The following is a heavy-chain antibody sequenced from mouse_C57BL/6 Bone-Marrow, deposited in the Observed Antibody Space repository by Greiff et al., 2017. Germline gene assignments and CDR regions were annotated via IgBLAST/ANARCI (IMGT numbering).Heavy chain of an antibody. Sequence: EVQGVESGGGLVQPKGSLKLSCAASGFTFNTYAMHWVRQAPGKGLEWVARIRSKSSNYATYYADSVKDRFTISRDDSQSMLYMQMNNLITEDTAMYYCVGDRVRGAMDDWGQGTSVTVSS. CDR1: GFTFNTYA. J-gene: IGHJ4*01. CDR2: IRSKSSNYAT. CDR3: VGDRVRGAMDD. V-gene: IGHV10-3*01. D-gene: IGHD3-1*01.